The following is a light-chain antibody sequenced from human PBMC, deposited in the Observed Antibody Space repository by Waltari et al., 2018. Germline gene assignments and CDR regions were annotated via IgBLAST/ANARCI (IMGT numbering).Light chain of an antibody. CDR3: QQCYSTPPT. CDR1: QSGLHNSEQKNY. CDR2: WAS. V-gene: IGKV4-1*01. J-gene: IGKJ4*01. Sequence: DIVVTQAADSLTVSLGERATINCKSSQSGLHNSEQKNYLAWYQQKPGHPPKLLIYWASTRASGVPERFSGSGSGTDFTLTISGLQAEDVAIYYCQQCYSTPPTFGGGTKVEI.